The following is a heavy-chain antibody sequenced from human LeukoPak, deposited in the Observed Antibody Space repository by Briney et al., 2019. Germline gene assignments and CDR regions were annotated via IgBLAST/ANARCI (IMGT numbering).Heavy chain of an antibody. V-gene: IGHV1-2*06. CDR3: ARVIFGDSNAIDY. CDR2: INPNSGGT. CDR1: GYTFTGYY. Sequence: ASVKVSCXASGYTFTGYYMHWVRQAPGQGLEWMGRINPNSGGTNYAQKFQGRVTMTRDTSISTAYMELSRLRSDDTAVYYCARVIFGDSNAIDYWGQGTLVTVSS. J-gene: IGHJ4*02. D-gene: IGHD3-3*01.